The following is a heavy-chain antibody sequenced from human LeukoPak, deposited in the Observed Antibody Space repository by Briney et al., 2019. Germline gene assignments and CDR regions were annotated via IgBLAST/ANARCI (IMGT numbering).Heavy chain of an antibody. CDR2: IKSKTDGGTT. V-gene: IGHV3-15*01. J-gene: IGHJ6*02. D-gene: IGHD1-26*01. Sequence: GGSLRLSCAASGFTFSNAWMSWVRQAPGKGLEWVGRIKSKTDGGTTDYAAPVKGRFTISRDDSKNTAYLQMNSLKTEDTAVYYCTRANIVGARYYYYYGMDVWGQGTTVTVSS. CDR3: TRANIVGARYYYYYGMDV. CDR1: GFTFSNAW.